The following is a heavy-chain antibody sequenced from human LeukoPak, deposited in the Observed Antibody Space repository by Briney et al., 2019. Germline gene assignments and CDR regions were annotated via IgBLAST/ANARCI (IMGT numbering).Heavy chain of an antibody. CDR1: GGSISSYY. CDR2: IYYSGST. CDR3: ARYTTFEFDT. D-gene: IGHD3-3*01. Sequence: SETLSLTCTVSGGSISSYYWSWIRQPPGKGLEWIGYIYYSGSTNYNPSLKSRVTISVDTSKNQFSLKLSSVTAADTAVYYCARYTTFEFDTWGQGTLFTVSS. V-gene: IGHV4-59*01. J-gene: IGHJ5*02.